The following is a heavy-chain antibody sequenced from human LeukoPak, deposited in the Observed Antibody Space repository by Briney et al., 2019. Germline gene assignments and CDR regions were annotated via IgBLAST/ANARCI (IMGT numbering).Heavy chain of an antibody. CDR1: EFTFSSYS. Sequence: GGSLRLSCAASEFTFSSYSMNWVRQAPGKGLEWVSSISSSSSYIYYADSVKGRFTISRDNAKNSLYLQMNSLRAEDTAVYYCAYAFGGVINTRFDYWGQGTLVTVSS. J-gene: IGHJ4*02. V-gene: IGHV3-21*01. CDR2: ISSSSSYI. D-gene: IGHD3-16*01. CDR3: AYAFGGVINTRFDY.